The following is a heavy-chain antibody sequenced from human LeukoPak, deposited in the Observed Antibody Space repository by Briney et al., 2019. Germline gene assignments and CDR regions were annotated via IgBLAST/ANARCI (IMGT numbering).Heavy chain of an antibody. J-gene: IGHJ4*02. CDR2: INEDGSNK. CDR3: TRVIVAVPGYFDYFDF. D-gene: IGHD6-19*01. CDR1: GFTFSSYW. Sequence: GGSLRLSCAASGFTFSSYWMSWVRQAPGKGLEWVANINEDGSNKWHLGSVKGRFTVSRDNARNSLYLQMNSLRVEDTAVYYCTRVIVAVPGYFDYFDFWGQGVLVTVSS. V-gene: IGHV3-7*01.